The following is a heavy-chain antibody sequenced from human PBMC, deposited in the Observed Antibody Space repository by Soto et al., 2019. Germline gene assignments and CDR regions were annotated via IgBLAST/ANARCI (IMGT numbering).Heavy chain of an antibody. Sequence: SETLSLTCTVSGGSISSGDYYWSWISQPPGKGLEWIGYIYYSGSTYYNPSLKSRVTISVDTSKNQFSLKLSSVTAADTAVYYCARGSIVNTYYYDSEGENYFDYWGQGTLVTVSS. CDR3: ARGSIVNTYYYDSEGENYFDY. CDR1: GGSISSGDYY. D-gene: IGHD3-22*01. J-gene: IGHJ4*02. V-gene: IGHV4-30-4*01. CDR2: IYYSGST.